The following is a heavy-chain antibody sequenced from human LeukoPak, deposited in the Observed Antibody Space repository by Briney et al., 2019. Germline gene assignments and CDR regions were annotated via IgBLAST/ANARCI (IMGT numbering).Heavy chain of an antibody. V-gene: IGHV4-30-2*01. Sequence: SQTLSLTCTVSGGSISSGGYYWSWIRQPPGEGLEWIGYIYHSGSTYYNPSLKSRVTISVDRSKNQFSLKLSSVTAADTAVYYCARWANLEFGVVESWGQGTLVTVSS. CDR2: IYHSGST. CDR1: GGSISSGGYY. D-gene: IGHD3-3*01. J-gene: IGHJ4*02. CDR3: ARWANLEFGVVES.